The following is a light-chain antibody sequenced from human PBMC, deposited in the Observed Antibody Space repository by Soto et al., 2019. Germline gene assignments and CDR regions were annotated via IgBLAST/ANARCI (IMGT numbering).Light chain of an antibody. J-gene: IGLJ1*01. CDR3: QSYALSLHNYV. CDR2: YVS. V-gene: IGLV2-11*01. CDR1: SIDVGGYNY. Sequence: QSVLTQPRSVSGSPGQSVTRSCTGTSIDVGGYNYVSWYQQHTGKAPKLMIYYVSKRPSGVPDRFSGSKSGNTASLTISGLQAEDDADYYCQSYALSLHNYVFGTETKVTVL.